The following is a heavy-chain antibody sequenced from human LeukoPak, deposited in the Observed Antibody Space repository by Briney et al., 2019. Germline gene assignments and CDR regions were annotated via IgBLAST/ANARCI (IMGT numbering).Heavy chain of an antibody. CDR1: GFIFSSYG. J-gene: IGHJ4*02. V-gene: IGHV3-30*02. D-gene: IGHD1-26*01. Sequence: GGSLRLSCAASGFIFSSYGMHWVRQAPGKGLEWVAFIRYDGSHKFHADSVKDRFTISRDNSKNTLFLQMNSLRAEDTAVYYCARGGTSVGATMSDYFDYWGQGTLVTVSS. CDR3: ARGGTSVGATMSDYFDY. CDR2: IRYDGSHK.